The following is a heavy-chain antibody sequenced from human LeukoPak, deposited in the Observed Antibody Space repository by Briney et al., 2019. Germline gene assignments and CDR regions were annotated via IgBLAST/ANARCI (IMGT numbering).Heavy chain of an antibody. V-gene: IGHV1-46*03. J-gene: IGHJ4*02. D-gene: IGHD4-11*01. CDR2: INPSGGST. Sequence: GASVKVSCKASGYTFTSYYMHWVRQAPGQGLEWMGIINPSGGSTTYAQKFQDRVIMTRDTSTNTVYMELSSLRSEDTAVYYCAREPTVNTYYLDYWGQGTLVTVSS. CDR3: AREPTVNTYYLDY. CDR1: GYTFTSYY.